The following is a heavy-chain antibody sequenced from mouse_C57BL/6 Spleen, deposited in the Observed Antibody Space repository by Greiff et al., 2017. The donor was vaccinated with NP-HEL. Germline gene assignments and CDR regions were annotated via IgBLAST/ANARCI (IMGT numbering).Heavy chain of an antibody. CDR1: GFTFSDYG. CDR2: ISSGSSTI. CDR3: ARGGFAD. J-gene: IGHJ3*01. V-gene: IGHV5-17*01. Sequence: EVQLVESGGGLVKPGGSLKLSCAASGFTFSDYGMHWVRQAPEKGLEWVAYISSGSSTIYYADTVKGRFTISRDNAKNTLFLQRTSLRSEDTAMYYCARGGFADWGQGTLVTVSA.